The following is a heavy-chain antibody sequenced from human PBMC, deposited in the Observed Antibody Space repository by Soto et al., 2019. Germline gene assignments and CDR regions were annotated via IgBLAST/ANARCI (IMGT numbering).Heavy chain of an antibody. D-gene: IGHD6-19*01. CDR3: ARSGYSSGWPQPIYDY. V-gene: IGHV1-18*01. Sequence: GASVKVSCKASGYTFTSYGISWVRQAPGQGLEWMGWISAYNGNTNYAQKLQGRVTMTTDTSTSTAYMELRSLRSDDTAVYYCARSGYSSGWPQPIYDYWGQGTLVTVSS. CDR2: ISAYNGNT. J-gene: IGHJ4*02. CDR1: GYTFTSYG.